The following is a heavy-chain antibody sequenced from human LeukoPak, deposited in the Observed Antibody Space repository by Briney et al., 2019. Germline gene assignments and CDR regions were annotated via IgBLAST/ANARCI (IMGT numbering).Heavy chain of an antibody. J-gene: IGHJ6*02. V-gene: IGHV3-74*01. D-gene: IGHD5-18*01. CDR2: INSDGSST. CDR1: GFTFSSYW. Sequence: GGSLRLSCAASGFTFSSYWMHWVRQAPGKGLVWVSRINSDGSSTSYADSVKGRFTISRDNAKNTLYLQMNSLRAGDTAVYYCEMTAPYYYGMDVWGQGTTVTVSS. CDR3: EMTAPYYYGMDV.